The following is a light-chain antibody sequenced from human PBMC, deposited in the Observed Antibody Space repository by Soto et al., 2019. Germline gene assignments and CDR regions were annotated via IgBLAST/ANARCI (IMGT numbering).Light chain of an antibody. Sequence: EIVMTQSPATLSVSPGERATLSCRASQSVSSNLAWYQQKPGQAPRLLIYGASTSATGIPARFSGSGSGTELTLTISRLQSEDFAVYYGQQHNDWWTFGQGTKVEIK. J-gene: IGKJ1*01. CDR1: QSVSSN. CDR2: GAS. CDR3: QQHNDWWT. V-gene: IGKV3-15*01.